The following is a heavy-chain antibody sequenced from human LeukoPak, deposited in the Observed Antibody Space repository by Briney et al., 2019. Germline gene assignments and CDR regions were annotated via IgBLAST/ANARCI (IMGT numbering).Heavy chain of an antibody. CDR2: IYPGDSDT. CDR3: AREDGYALYYFDY. V-gene: IGHV5-51*01. J-gene: IGHJ4*02. D-gene: IGHD5-24*01. CDR1: GYPFTSYW. Sequence: GESLKISCKGSGYPFTSYWLGWVRQMPGKGMGWMGIIYPGDSDTRYSPSFQGQVTISADKSISTAYLQWSSLKASDTAVYYCAREDGYALYYFDYWGQGTLVTVSS.